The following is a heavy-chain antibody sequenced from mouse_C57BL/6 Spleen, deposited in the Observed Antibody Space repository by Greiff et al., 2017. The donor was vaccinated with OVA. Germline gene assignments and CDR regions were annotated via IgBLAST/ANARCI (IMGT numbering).Heavy chain of an antibody. D-gene: IGHD3-2*02. J-gene: IGHJ4*01. CDR3: ARHGTAQTDFAMDY. CDR1: GFTFSSYG. Sequence: EVHLVESGGDLVKPGGSLKLSCAASGFTFSSYGMSWVRQTPDKRLEWVATISSGGSYTYYPDSVKGRFTISRDNAKNTLYLQMSSLKSEDTAMYYGARHGTAQTDFAMDYWGQGTSVTVSS. CDR2: ISSGGSYT. V-gene: IGHV5-6*01.